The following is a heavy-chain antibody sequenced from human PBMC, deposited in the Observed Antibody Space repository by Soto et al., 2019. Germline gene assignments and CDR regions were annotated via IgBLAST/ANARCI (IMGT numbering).Heavy chain of an antibody. D-gene: IGHD7-27*01. CDR2: IKSKTDGGTT. CDR1: GFTFSNAW. V-gene: IGHV3-15*07. CDR3: TTGATWVLDDY. Sequence: PGGSLRLSCAASGFTFSNAWMNWVRQAPGKGLEWVGRIKSKTDGGTTDYAAPVKGRFIISRDDSKNTLYLQMNSLKTEDTAVYSCTTGATWVLDDYWGQGTLFTVSS. J-gene: IGHJ4*02.